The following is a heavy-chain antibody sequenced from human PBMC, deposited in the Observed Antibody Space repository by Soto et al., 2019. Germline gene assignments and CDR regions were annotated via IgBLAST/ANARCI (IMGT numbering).Heavy chain of an antibody. CDR3: AKAVSVVVPAAMSTPEWFDP. CDR2: ISYDGSNK. D-gene: IGHD2-2*01. CDR1: GFTFSSYG. V-gene: IGHV3-30*18. Sequence: PGGFLRLSCAASGFTFSSYGMHWVRQAPGKGLEWVAVISYDGSNKYYADSVKGRFTISRDNSKNTLYLQMNSLRAEDTAVYYCAKAVSVVVPAAMSTPEWFDPWGQGTLVTVSS. J-gene: IGHJ5*02.